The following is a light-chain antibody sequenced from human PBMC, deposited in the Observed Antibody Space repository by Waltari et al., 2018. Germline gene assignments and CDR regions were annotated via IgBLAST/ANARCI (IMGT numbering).Light chain of an antibody. CDR2: SAS. V-gene: IGKV1-9*01. CDR3: QQLNSYPLLT. Sequence: IQLTQSPSSLSASVGDRVPITCRASQGMSSYLAWYQQKPGKAPKLLIYSASTLQSGVPSRFSGSRSGTDFTLTINSLQPEDFATYYCQQLNSYPLLTFGGGTKVEIK. CDR1: QGMSSY. J-gene: IGKJ4*01.